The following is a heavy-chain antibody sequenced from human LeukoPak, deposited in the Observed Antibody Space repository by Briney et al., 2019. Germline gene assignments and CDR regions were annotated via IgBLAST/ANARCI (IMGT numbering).Heavy chain of an antibody. CDR1: GFTFSSYA. V-gene: IGHV3-23*01. CDR3: AKDKAVAGQYYYYYYGMDV. J-gene: IGHJ6*04. CDR2: ISGSGGST. Sequence: GGSLRLSGAASGFTFSSYAMSWVRQAPGKGLEWVSAISGSGGSTYYADSVKGRFTISRDNSKNTLYLQMNSLRAEDTAVYYCAKDKAVAGQYYYYYYGMDVWGKGTTVTVSS. D-gene: IGHD6-19*01.